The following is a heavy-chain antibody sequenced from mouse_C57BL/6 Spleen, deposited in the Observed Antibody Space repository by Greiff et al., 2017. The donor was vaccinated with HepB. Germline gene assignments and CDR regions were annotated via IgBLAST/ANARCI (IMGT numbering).Heavy chain of an antibody. J-gene: IGHJ3*01. D-gene: IGHD1-1*01. CDR3: ARGLYGSSPAWFAY. V-gene: IGHV5-4*01. Sequence: EVQRVESGGGLVKPGGSLKLSCAASGFTFSSYAMSWVRQTPEKRLEWVATISDGGSYTYYPDNVKGRFTISRDNAKNNLYLQMSHLKSEDTAMYYCARGLYGSSPAWFAYWGQGTLVTVSA. CDR1: GFTFSSYA. CDR2: ISDGGSYT.